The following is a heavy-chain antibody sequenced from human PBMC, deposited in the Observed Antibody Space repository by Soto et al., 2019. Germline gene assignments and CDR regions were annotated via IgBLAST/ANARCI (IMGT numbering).Heavy chain of an antibody. V-gene: IGHV3-23*01. CDR3: SFSDRYCGMDV. D-gene: IGHD3-3*01. CDR2: ISTSGGST. Sequence: EVQLLESGGGLVQPGGSLRLSCAASGFTFSSYAMSWVRQAPGKGLEWVSAISTSGGSTYYAYSVKGRFTISRDNSNSTLYLQVNSLRAEDTAVYYCSFSDRYCGMDVWGLGTTVTVSS. CDR1: GFTFSSYA. J-gene: IGHJ6*02.